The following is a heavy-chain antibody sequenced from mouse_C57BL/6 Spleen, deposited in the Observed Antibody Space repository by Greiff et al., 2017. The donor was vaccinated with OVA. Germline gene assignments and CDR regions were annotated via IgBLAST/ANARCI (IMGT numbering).Heavy chain of an antibody. CDR3: ARPTGTTLDY. CDR2: INPSSGYT. D-gene: IGHD2-14*01. V-gene: IGHV1-4*01. CDR1: GYTFTRYT. Sequence: VQLQQSGAELARPGASVKMSCKASGYTFTRYTMHWVKQRPGQGLEWIGYINPSSGYTKYNQKFKDKATLTADKSSSTAYMQLSSLTSEDSAVYYCARPTGTTLDYWGQGTTLTVSS. J-gene: IGHJ2*01.